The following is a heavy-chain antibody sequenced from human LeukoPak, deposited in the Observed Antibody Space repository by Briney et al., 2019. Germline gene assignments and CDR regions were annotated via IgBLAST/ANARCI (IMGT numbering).Heavy chain of an antibody. V-gene: IGHV3-74*01. J-gene: IGHJ4*02. CDR1: GFTFSSNW. Sequence: PGGSLRLSCAASGFTFSSNWMNWVRQSPGKGLVWVSRINSDGSTITYADSVRGRFTVSKDNSKNTLYLQMNSLRAEDTAVYYCAKDSTRYYGVLTVNLREKGALDYWGQGTLVTVSS. D-gene: IGHD3-9*01. CDR2: INSDGSTI. CDR3: AKDSTRYYGVLTVNLREKGALDY.